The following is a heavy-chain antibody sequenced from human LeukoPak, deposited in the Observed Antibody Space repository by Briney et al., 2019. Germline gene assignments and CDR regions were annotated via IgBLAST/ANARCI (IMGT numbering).Heavy chain of an antibody. CDR2: ISGSGGST. D-gene: IGHD6-13*01. CDR1: GFTFSSYA. CDR3: AKDLMTGYSSSWLVDY. Sequence: PGGSLRLSCAASGFTFSSYAMSWVRQAPGKGLEWVSAISGSGGSTCYADSVKGRFTISRDNSKNTLYLQMNSLRAEDTAVYYCAKDLMTGYSSSWLVDYWGQGTLVTVSS. J-gene: IGHJ4*02. V-gene: IGHV3-23*01.